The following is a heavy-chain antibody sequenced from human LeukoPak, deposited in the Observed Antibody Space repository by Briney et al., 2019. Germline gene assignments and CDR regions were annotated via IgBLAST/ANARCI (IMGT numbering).Heavy chain of an antibody. D-gene: IGHD3-10*01. CDR2: IYYSGNT. CDR1: GGSISSYY. J-gene: IGHJ4*02. Sequence: SETLSLTCTVSGGSISSYYWSWIRQPPGKGLEWIGYIYYSGNTNYNPSLKSRVTISVDTSKNQFSLRLRSVTAADTAVYYCARDRGVFDYWGQGTLVTVSS. CDR3: ARDRGVFDY. V-gene: IGHV4-59*01.